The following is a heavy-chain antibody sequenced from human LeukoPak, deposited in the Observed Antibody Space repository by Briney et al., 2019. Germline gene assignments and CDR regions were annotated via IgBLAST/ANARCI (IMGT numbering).Heavy chain of an antibody. J-gene: IGHJ3*02. D-gene: IGHD1-7*01. V-gene: IGHV4-31*03. CDR3: ATPSITGTTNDAFDI. CDR1: GGSISSGGYY. Sequence: SETLSLTCTVSGGSISSGGYYWSWIRQHPGKGLEWIGYIYYSGSTYYNPSLKSRVTISVDTSKNQFSLKLSSVTAADTAVYYCATPSITGTTNDAFDIWGQGTMVTVSS. CDR2: IYYSGST.